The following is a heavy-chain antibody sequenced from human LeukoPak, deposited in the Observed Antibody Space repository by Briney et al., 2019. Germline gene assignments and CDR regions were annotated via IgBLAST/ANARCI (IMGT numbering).Heavy chain of an antibody. CDR2: ISYDGSNK. D-gene: IGHD3-22*01. CDR3: ARDSQPPPYYYDSSGYLSPVDY. CDR1: GFTFSSYA. Sequence: GRSLRLSCAASGFTFSSYAMHWVRQAPGKGLEWVAVISYDGSNKYYADSVKGRFTISRDNSKNTLYLQMNSLRAGDTAVYYCARDSQPPPYYYDSSGYLSPVDYWGQGTLVTVSS. V-gene: IGHV3-30-3*01. J-gene: IGHJ4*02.